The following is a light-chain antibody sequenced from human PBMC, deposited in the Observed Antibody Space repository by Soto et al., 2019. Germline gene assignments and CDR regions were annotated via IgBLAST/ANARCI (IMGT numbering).Light chain of an antibody. CDR2: GAS. V-gene: IGKV3-15*01. CDR1: QGVSRK. CDR3: QQYHTWPIT. J-gene: IGKJ4*01. Sequence: EIVMTQSPATLSVAPGERVTLSCRASQGVSRKLAWYQHKSGQAPRLLISGASAGSTGSPARFSGSGSGTEVTLTISSLQSEECAIYYCQQYHTWPITVGGGPKVEIK.